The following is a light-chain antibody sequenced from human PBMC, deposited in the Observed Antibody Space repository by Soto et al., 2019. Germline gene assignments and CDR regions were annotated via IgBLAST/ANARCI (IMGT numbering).Light chain of an antibody. J-gene: IGLJ2*01. CDR2: GTS. CDR3: LLYYGGAQLV. CDR1: TGAVTSGDY. Sequence: QAVVTQEPSLTVSPGGTVTLTCASGTGAVTSGDYPNWFQQKPGQAPRALIYGTSNKHSWTPARFSGSLLGGKAALTLLGVQPEDEAEYYCLLYYGGAQLVFGGGTKVTVL. V-gene: IGLV7-43*01.